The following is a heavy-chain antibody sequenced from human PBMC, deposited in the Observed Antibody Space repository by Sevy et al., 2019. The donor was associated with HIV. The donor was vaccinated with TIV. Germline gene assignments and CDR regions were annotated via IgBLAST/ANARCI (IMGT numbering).Heavy chain of an antibody. CDR3: ARAYCRGGRCYSLAY. CDR1: GYTFTSYR. J-gene: IGHJ4*02. CDR2: ISAHNGDT. V-gene: IGHV1-18*01. D-gene: IGHD2-15*01. Sequence: ASVKVSCHTSGYTFTSYRISWVRQAPGQGLEWMRWISAHNGDTDYVRNFQGRVTMITETSTSTAYMELRSLRSDDTAVYYCARAYCRGGRCYSLAYWGQGTLVTVSS.